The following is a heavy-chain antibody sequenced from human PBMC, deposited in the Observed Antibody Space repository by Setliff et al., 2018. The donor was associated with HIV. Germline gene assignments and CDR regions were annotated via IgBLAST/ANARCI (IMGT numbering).Heavy chain of an antibody. CDR3: ARLRQWLAFFDS. V-gene: IGHV4-34*01. J-gene: IGHJ4*02. D-gene: IGHD6-19*01. CDR1: GGSFSDYY. Sequence: SETLSLTCALYGGSFSDYYWSWIRQPPGMGLEWIGEVNRGRRTNYNSSLKSRVTISIDTSRNQFSLKLNSVTALDTAVYYCARLRQWLAFFDSWGQGTLVTVSS. CDR2: VNRGRRT.